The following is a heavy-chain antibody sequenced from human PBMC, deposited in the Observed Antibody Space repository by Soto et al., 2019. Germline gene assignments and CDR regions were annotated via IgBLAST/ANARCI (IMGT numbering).Heavy chain of an antibody. CDR3: ARIGGWYDIDF. J-gene: IGHJ4*02. D-gene: IGHD6-19*01. V-gene: IGHV4-61*01. CDR2: IFYNGTA. CDR1: GGSVSSGSLH. Sequence: NPSETLSLTCSVSGGSVSSGSLHWSWIRQPPGKGLQFIGSIFYNGTANYSPSLKNRVSISIDTSQSQFFLQLISVAAADTAVYYCARIGGWYDIDFWGQGSLVTVS.